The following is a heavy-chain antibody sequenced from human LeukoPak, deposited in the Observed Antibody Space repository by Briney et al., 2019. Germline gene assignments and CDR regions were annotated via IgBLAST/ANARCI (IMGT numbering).Heavy chain of an antibody. V-gene: IGHV4-34*01. CDR2: INHSGST. CDR3: ARESGSGS. J-gene: IGHJ4*02. Sequence: SETLSLTCAVYGGSFSGYYWSWIRQPPGKGLEWIGEINHSGSTNYNPSLKSRVTISVDTSKNQFSLKLSSVTAADTAVYYCARESGSGSWGQGTLVTVSS. CDR1: GGSFSGYY. D-gene: IGHD3-10*01.